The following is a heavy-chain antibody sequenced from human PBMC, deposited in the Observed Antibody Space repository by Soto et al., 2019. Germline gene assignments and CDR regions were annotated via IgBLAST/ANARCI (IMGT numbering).Heavy chain of an antibody. CDR1: GGTFRSYS. D-gene: IGHD3-22*01. CDR3: ASPDEGGYSSNHHDCYAVDF. Sequence: QVQLVQSGAEVKKPGSSVKVSCKASGGTFRSYSISWVRQAPGQGLEWMGGIIPIFDITNYAQKFQGRVTITADESTSTAYMELSSLGSDDTAVYYCASPDEGGYSSNHHDCYAVDFWGQGTTVTV. CDR2: IIPIFDIT. J-gene: IGHJ6*02. V-gene: IGHV1-69*01.